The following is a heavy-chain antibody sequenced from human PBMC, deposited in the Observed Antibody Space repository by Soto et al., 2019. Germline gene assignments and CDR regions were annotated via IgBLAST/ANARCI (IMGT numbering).Heavy chain of an antibody. Sequence: QVQLVESGGGVVQAGRSLRLSCAASGFTFKNYGMHWVRQAPGKGLEWVAIISYDGSDKSYADSVKGRFTISRDNSKNTLYLQMNSLRPEDTAVYYCAKDLYSGYDFFFDYWGQGTLVTVSS. J-gene: IGHJ4*02. D-gene: IGHD5-12*01. CDR2: ISYDGSDK. V-gene: IGHV3-30*18. CDR1: GFTFKNYG. CDR3: AKDLYSGYDFFFDY.